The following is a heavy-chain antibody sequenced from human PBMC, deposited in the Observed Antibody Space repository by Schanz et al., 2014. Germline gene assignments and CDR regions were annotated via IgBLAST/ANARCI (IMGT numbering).Heavy chain of an antibody. V-gene: IGHV3-33*06. D-gene: IGHD1-26*01. Sequence: VQLLESGGGVVQPGGSLRLSCVASGFSFSAYGIHWVRQAPGKGLEWVAVVCYDGSKKYYADSVKGRFTTSRDNSKNTMYLQMNSLRAEDTAVYYCVKDLQRELLRDDHYYGMDVWGQGTTVTVSS. CDR1: GFSFSAYG. J-gene: IGHJ6*02. CDR2: VCYDGSKK. CDR3: VKDLQRELLRDDHYYGMDV.